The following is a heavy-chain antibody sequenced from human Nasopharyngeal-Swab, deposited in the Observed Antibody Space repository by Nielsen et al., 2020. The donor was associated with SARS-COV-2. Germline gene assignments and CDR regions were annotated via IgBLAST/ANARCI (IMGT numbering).Heavy chain of an antibody. CDR1: GFPFSSYA. Sequence: GESLKISCAASGFPFSSYAMSWVRQAPGKGLEWVSAISGSGGCTYYADSVKGRFTISRDNSKNTLYLQMNSLKAEDTAVYYCAKVNYYDSSGYYYITGYFDYWGQGTLVTVSS. D-gene: IGHD3-22*01. CDR2: ISGSGGCT. J-gene: IGHJ4*02. V-gene: IGHV3-23*01. CDR3: AKVNYYDSSGYYYITGYFDY.